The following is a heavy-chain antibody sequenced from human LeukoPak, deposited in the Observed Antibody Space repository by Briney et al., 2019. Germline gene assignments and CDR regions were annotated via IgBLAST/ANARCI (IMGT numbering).Heavy chain of an antibody. CDR3: ARAHCSSTSCLPFDY. CDR2: TYYRSKWYN. D-gene: IGHD2-2*01. J-gene: IGHJ4*02. CDR1: GDSVSSNSAA. Sequence: SQTLSLTCAISGDSVSSNSAAWNWIRQCPSRGLEWLGRTYYRSKWYNDYAVSVKSRITINPDTSKNQFSLQLNSVTPEDTAVYYCARAHCSSTSCLPFDYWGQGTLVTVSS. V-gene: IGHV6-1*01.